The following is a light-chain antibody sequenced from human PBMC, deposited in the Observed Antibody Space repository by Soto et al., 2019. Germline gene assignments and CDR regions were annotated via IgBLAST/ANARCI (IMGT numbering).Light chain of an antibody. CDR3: QVWDTRSAHVV. CDR2: EDK. V-gene: IGLV3-21*02. J-gene: IGLJ3*02. CDR1: NIGRKA. Sequence: SYELTQAPSVSVAPGQTATITCGGDNIGRKAVHWYQHKSGQAPVLVVYEDKERPSGIPERFSGSNSGETATLTISRVEAGDEADYYCQVWDTRSAHVVFGGGTQLTVL.